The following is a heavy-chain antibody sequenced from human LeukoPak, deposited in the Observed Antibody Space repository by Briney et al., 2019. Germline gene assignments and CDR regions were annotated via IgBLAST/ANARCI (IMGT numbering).Heavy chain of an antibody. Sequence: SETLSLTCAVSGYSISTGRYWGWIRQPPGKGLEWIGSIYQSGGTYYNPSLKSRVTISVDTSKNQCSLNLRSVTAADTAVYYCARSLSTAGIDYWGQGTLVTVSS. CDR3: ARSLSTAGIDY. CDR2: IYQSGGT. D-gene: IGHD2-2*01. V-gene: IGHV4-38-2*01. CDR1: GYSISTGRY. J-gene: IGHJ4*02.